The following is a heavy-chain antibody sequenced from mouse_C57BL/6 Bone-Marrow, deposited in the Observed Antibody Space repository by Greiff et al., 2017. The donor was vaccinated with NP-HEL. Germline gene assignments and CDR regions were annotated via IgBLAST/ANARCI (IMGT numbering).Heavy chain of an antibody. V-gene: IGHV1-81*01. CDR3: ARGEGSSGYGDY. Sequence: VQLQQSGAELARPGASVKLSCKASGYTFTSYGISWVKQRTGQGLEWIGEIYPRSGSTYYNEKFKGKATLTADKSSSTAYMELSSLTSEDSAVYCCARGEGSSGYGDYWGKGTTLTVSS. D-gene: IGHD3-2*02. CDR2: IYPRSGST. CDR1: GYTFTSYG. J-gene: IGHJ2*01.